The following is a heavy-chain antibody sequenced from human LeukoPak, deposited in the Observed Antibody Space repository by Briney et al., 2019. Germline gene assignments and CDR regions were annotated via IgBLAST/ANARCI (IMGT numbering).Heavy chain of an antibody. CDR3: ARWAASCSTANCPYYLDY. CDR2: IIPIFAKT. Sequence: SVRVSCKASGGTFSSYTFAWVRQAPGQGLEWMGRIIPIFAKTEYAQKFRGRVTFTAGISMSTVFMELTSLTSEDTAVYFCARWAASCSTANCPYYLDYWGQGALVTVSS. J-gene: IGHJ4*02. V-gene: IGHV1-69*02. D-gene: IGHD2-2*01. CDR1: GGTFSSYT.